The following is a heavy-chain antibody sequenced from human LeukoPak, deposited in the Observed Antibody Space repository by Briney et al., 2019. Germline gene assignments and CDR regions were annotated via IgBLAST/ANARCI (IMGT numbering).Heavy chain of an antibody. CDR2: VHPGGVT. J-gene: IGHJ4*02. CDR1: GFSVRANH. CDR3: VRERDYDTYFDY. D-gene: IGHD3-22*01. V-gene: IGHV3-53*01. Sequence: GGSLRLSCAVSGFSVRANHMAWLPQSPGKGLVCVSVVHPGGVTHYTDSLEERITIFTDNSNTILYLQFDILRGEGPAYYYSVRERDYDTYFDYWGGGTLVSVSS.